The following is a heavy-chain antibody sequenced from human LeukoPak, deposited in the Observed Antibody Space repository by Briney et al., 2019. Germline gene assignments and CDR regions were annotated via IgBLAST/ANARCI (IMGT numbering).Heavy chain of an antibody. Sequence: SETLSLTCTVSGGSISSGSYYWSWIRQPAGKGLEWIGRIYTSGSTYYNPSLKSRVTISVDTSKNQFSLKLSSVTAADTAVYYCARHDRTGTTLGLFDYWGQGTLVTVSS. CDR1: GGSISSGSYY. CDR2: IYTSGST. CDR3: ARHDRTGTTLGLFDY. V-gene: IGHV4-61*02. J-gene: IGHJ4*02. D-gene: IGHD1-1*01.